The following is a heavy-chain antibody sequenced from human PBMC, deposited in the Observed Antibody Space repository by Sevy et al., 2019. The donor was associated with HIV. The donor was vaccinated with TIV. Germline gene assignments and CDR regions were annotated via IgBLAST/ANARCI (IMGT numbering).Heavy chain of an antibody. V-gene: IGHV2-5*02. CDR1: GFSLSTTGVA. J-gene: IGHJ4*02. CDR3: AHAGSGFDY. Sequence: SGPTLVNPTQTLTLTCTFSGFSLSTTGVAVGWIRQPPGKALEWLALIYWDDDKRYSPSLKSRLTITRDTSKNQVVLTMTNMDPVDTGTYYSAHAGSGFDYWGQGTLVTVS. CDR2: IYWDDDK.